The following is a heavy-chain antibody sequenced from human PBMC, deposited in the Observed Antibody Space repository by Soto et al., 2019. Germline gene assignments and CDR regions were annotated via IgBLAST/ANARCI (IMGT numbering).Heavy chain of an antibody. V-gene: IGHV1-69*01. CDR2: IIPIFGTA. CDR1: GFTFSSYA. Sequence: QVQLVESGGGVVQPGRSLRLSCAASGFTFSSYAISWVRQAPGQGLEWMGGIIPIFGTANYAQKLQGRVTITADESTSTAYMELSSLRSEDTAVYYCARRSLTTAKFDYWGQGTLVTVSS. J-gene: IGHJ4*02. CDR3: ARRSLTTAKFDY. D-gene: IGHD4-4*01.